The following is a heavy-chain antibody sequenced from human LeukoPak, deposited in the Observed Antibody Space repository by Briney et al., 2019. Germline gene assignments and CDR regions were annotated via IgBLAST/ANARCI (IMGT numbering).Heavy chain of an antibody. D-gene: IGHD4-17*01. CDR1: GGSVSPYY. CDR3: TREVSTVTFDY. CDR2: IYYNGLT. Sequence: PSETLSLTCTVSGGSVSPYYWTWIRQTPGKGLDWIGHIYYNGLTSYNPSLRSRVSLSVDTAKNQLSLKLTSMTAADTAVYYCTREVSTVTFDYWGHGTLVTVSS. V-gene: IGHV4-59*02. J-gene: IGHJ4*01.